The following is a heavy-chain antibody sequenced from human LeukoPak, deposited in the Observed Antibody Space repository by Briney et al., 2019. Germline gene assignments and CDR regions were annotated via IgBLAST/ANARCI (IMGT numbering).Heavy chain of an antibody. CDR1: GFTFSDYY. CDR2: ISGSGGST. CDR3: AKDGDIVVVPAAMGY. Sequence: GGSLRLSCAASGFTFSDYYMSWIRQAPGKGLEWVSAISGSGGSTYYADSVKGRFTISRDNSKNTLYLQMNSLRAEDTAVYYCAKDGDIVVVPAAMGYWGQGTLVTVSS. V-gene: IGHV3-23*01. D-gene: IGHD2-2*01. J-gene: IGHJ4*02.